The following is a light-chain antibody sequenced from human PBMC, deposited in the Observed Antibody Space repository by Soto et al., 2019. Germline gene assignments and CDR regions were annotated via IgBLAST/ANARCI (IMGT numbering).Light chain of an antibody. Sequence: EIVMTQSPATLSVSPGERATLSCRASQSVSSNLAWYQQKPGQAPRLLIYGASTRATGIPARFSGSGSGTEVTLTISRLQSEDCAVYYCQQYNNWPRTFGQGTKVEIK. CDR1: QSVSSN. CDR3: QQYNNWPRT. CDR2: GAS. V-gene: IGKV3-15*01. J-gene: IGKJ1*01.